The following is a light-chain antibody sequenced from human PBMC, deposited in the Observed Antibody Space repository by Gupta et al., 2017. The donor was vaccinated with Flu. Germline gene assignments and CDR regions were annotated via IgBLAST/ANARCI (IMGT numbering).Light chain of an antibody. CDR1: QNLLHSNGYNY. CDR2: LGS. Sequence: DMVMTQSPLSLPVTPGEPASISCRSSQNLLHSNGYNYLDWYLQKPGQSPQLLIYLGSNRASGVPDRFSGSGSGTDFTLEISRVEAEDVGVYYCMQALQTHYSFGQGTKLEIK. J-gene: IGKJ2*03. V-gene: IGKV2-28*01. CDR3: MQALQTHYS.